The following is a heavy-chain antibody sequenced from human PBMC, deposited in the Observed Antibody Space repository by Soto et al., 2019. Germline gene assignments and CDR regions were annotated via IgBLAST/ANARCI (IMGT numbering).Heavy chain of an antibody. CDR1: GGFISSGGYY. Sequence: TLSLTCTVSGGFISSGGYYWSWIRQHPGKGLEWIGYIYYSGSTYYNPSLKSRVTISADTSKNQFSLKLSSVTAADTAVYYCASFFDGLGDYNYGIDVWGQGTTVIVSS. CDR2: IYYSGST. CDR3: ASFFDGLGDYNYGIDV. D-gene: IGHD3-3*01. V-gene: IGHV4-31*03. J-gene: IGHJ6*02.